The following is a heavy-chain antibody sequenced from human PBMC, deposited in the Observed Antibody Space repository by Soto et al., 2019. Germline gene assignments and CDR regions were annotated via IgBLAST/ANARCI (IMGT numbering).Heavy chain of an antibody. Sequence: GESLKISCKGSGYDFVNSWIGWVRQMPGKGLEWMGIIYPGDSDTRYSPSFQGQVTISADKSINTAYLQWSSLKASDTAMYYCARSRIGGLSYDMDVWGQGTTVTVSS. CDR3: ARSRIGGLSYDMDV. V-gene: IGHV5-51*01. CDR2: IYPGDSDT. J-gene: IGHJ6*02. CDR1: GYDFVNSW. D-gene: IGHD1-26*01.